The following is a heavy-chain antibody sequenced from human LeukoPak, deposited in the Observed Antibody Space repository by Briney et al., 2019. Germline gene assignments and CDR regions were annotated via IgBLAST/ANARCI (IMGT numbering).Heavy chain of an antibody. J-gene: IGHJ5*02. CDR3: ARDYGSSPRGQLDP. V-gene: IGHV3-21*01. D-gene: IGHD6-13*01. CDR2: ISSASSYI. CDR1: GFIFSSYS. Sequence: PGGSLRLSYAASGFIFSSYSMNWVRQAPGKGLEWVSSISSASSYIYYADSVKGQFTISRDNAKNSLYLQMNSLRAEDTAVYYCARDYGSSPRGQLDPWGQGTLVTVSS.